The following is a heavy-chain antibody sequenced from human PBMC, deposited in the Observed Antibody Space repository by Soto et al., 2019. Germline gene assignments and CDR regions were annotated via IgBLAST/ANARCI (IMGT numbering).Heavy chain of an antibody. D-gene: IGHD5-12*01. CDR3: ASSVAKCYYYGMDV. V-gene: IGHV1-69*12. Sequence: QVQLVQSGAEVKKPGSSVKVSCKASGGTFSSYAISWVRQAPGQGLEWMGGIIPIFGTANSAQKFQGRVTITADESTSTAYMELSSLRSEDTAVYYCASSVAKCYYYGMDVWGQGTTVTVSS. CDR1: GGTFSSYA. CDR2: IIPIFGTA. J-gene: IGHJ6*02.